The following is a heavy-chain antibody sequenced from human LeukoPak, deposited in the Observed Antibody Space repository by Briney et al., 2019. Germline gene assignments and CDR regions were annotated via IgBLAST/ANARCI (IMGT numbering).Heavy chain of an antibody. J-gene: IGHJ6*03. V-gene: IGHV4-59*01. CDR3: ARGGSFEDPYYMDV. Sequence: SETLSLTCTVSGGSISSYYWSWIRQPPGKGLEWIGYIYYNGSTNYNPSLKSRVTISVDTSKNQFSLKLSSVTAADTAVYYCARGGSFEDPYYMDVWGKGTTVTVSS. CDR1: GGSISSYY. CDR2: IYYNGST. D-gene: IGHD3-16*01.